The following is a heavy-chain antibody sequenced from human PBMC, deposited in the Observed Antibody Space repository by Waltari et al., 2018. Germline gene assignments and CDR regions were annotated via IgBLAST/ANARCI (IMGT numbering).Heavy chain of an antibody. CDR1: GYTFTDYT. CDR2: INTKNGHP. V-gene: IGHV7-4-1*02. D-gene: IGHD4-17*01. CDR3: ARALLGLTNRLDV. Sequence: QVQLAQSGSELKEPGASVKVSCRTSGYTFTDYTINWVRQAPGQGLEWMGWINTKNGHPTYVQCFTVRFVFSLDTSVSTTYLQITGLKAEDTAVYFCARALLGLTNRLDVWGQGTTVTISS. J-gene: IGHJ6*02.